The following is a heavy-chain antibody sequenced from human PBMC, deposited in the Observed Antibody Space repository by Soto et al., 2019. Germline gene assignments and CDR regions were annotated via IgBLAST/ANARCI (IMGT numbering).Heavy chain of an antibody. J-gene: IGHJ4*02. Sequence: GGSLRLSCAAFGFSFSNYAMSWVRQAPGKGLKWVSIISAGGDHTYYADSVKGRFTISRDNSKDTLYLQLNSLRAEDTAVYYCARPESVKSSGTGPDYWGQGTLVTVS. V-gene: IGHV3-23*01. CDR1: GFSFSNYA. CDR2: ISAGGDHT. D-gene: IGHD3-10*01. CDR3: ARPESVKSSGTGPDY.